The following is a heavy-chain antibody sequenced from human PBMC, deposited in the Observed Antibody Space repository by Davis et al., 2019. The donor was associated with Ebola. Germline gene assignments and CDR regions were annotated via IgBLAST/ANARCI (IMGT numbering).Heavy chain of an antibody. V-gene: IGHV3-23*01. CDR1: GFTFKSND. CDR3: AKEAHCGGNCYRWFDP. J-gene: IGHJ5*02. CDR2: ISASGEST. D-gene: IGHD2-21*01. Sequence: PGGSLRLSCTASGFTFKSNDMAWVRQAPGKRLEWVSGISASGESTYYADSVKGRFTISRDNSRNTLHLQRFSLRADDTALYYCAKEAHCGGNCYRWFDPWGQGTLVTVSS.